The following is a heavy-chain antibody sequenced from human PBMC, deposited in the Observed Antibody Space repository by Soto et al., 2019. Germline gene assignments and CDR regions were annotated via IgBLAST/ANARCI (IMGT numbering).Heavy chain of an antibody. CDR2: IFYSGST. V-gene: IGHV4-39*01. Sequence: QPQLQESGPGLVKPSETLSLTCTVSGVSISSSSDYWGWIRQPPGKGLAWIGSIFYSGSTYYNPSLESRVTISIDTSKNQFSLKLSSVTAADTAVYYCVRPVNFYYYYMDVWGKGTTVTVSS. J-gene: IGHJ6*03. CDR3: VRPVNFYYYYMDV. CDR1: GVSISSSSDY.